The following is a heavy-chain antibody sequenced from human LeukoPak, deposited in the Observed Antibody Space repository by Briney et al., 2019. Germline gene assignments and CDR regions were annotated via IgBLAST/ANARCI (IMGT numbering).Heavy chain of an antibody. J-gene: IGHJ4*02. CDR2: ISAYNGNT. CDR3: ARDRGAWSTVSDSFEY. Sequence: ASVKVSCKASGYTFSNHGISWVRQAPRQGLEWMGWISAYNGNTYYEQNLQDRVTMTRDTSTGTAYMELRSLRSDDTAVYYCARDRGAWSTVSDSFEYWGQGTLVTVSS. CDR1: GYTFSNHG. D-gene: IGHD5/OR15-5a*01. V-gene: IGHV1-18*01.